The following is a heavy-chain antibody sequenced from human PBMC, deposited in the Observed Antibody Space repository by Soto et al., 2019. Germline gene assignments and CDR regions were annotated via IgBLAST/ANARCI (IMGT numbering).Heavy chain of an antibody. CDR2: TYYRSKWYN. D-gene: IGHD3-16*02. V-gene: IGHV6-1*01. J-gene: IGHJ4*02. CDR3: ARGRRLYDYVWGSYRPQIFDY. CDR1: GDSVSSNSAA. Sequence: SQTPSLTCAISGDSVSSNSAAWNWIRQSPSRGLEWLGRTYYRSKWYNDYAVSVKSRITINPDTSKNQFSLQLNSVTPEDTAVYYCARGRRLYDYVWGSYRPQIFDYWGQGTLVTVSS.